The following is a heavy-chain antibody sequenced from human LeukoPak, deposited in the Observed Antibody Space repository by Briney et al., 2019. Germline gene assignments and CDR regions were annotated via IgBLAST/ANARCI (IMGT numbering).Heavy chain of an antibody. D-gene: IGHD3-10*01. V-gene: IGHV4-34*01. CDR2: INHSGST. J-gene: IGHJ5*02. Sequence: SETLSHTCAVYGGSFSGYYWSWIRQPPGKGLEWIGEINHSGSTNYNPSLKSRVTISVDTSKNQFSLKLSSVTAADTAVYYCAREANYYGSGSSSGFDPWGQGTLVTVSS. CDR1: GGSFSGYY. CDR3: AREANYYGSGSSSGFDP.